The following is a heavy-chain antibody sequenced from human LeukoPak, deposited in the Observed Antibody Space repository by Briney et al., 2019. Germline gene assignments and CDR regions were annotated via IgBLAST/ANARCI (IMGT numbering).Heavy chain of an antibody. CDR1: GGSINYYNYY. Sequence: SETLSLTCTVSGGSINYYNYYWSRIRQPPGKGLEWIGYIYYSGNTYYNPSPKSRVTISVDTSKNQFSLKLSSVTAADTAVYYCARGGAARLHFQNWGQGTLVTVSS. V-gene: IGHV4-30-4*01. J-gene: IGHJ1*01. CDR2: IYYSGNT. D-gene: IGHD6-6*01. CDR3: ARGGAARLHFQN.